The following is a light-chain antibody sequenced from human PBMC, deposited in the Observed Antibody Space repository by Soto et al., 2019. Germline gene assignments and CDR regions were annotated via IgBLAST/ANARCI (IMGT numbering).Light chain of an antibody. CDR3: QQSYSTLWT. Sequence: EIVLTQSPGTLSLSPGERATLSCRASQSVSSSYLAWYQQKPGQAPRLLIYGASSRATGIPDRFSGSGSGTDFTLTISSLQPEDFATYYCQQSYSTLWTFGQGTK. V-gene: IGKV3-20*01. CDR1: QSVSSSY. J-gene: IGKJ1*01. CDR2: GAS.